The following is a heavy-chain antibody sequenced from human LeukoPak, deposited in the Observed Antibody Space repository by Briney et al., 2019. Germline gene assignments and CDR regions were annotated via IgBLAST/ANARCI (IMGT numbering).Heavy chain of an antibody. V-gene: IGHV3-7*04. CDR3: ARFGYSSAYDY. CDR1: GFTFSNYW. D-gene: IGHD3-16*01. J-gene: IGHJ4*02. Sequence: GGSLRLSCAASGFTFSNYWMNWVRQAPGKGLEWVAQINQDGSAKYYADSVMGRFTISRDSAKNSLYLQMNSLRAEDTAVYYCARFGYSSAYDYWGQGTQVTVSS. CDR2: INQDGSAK.